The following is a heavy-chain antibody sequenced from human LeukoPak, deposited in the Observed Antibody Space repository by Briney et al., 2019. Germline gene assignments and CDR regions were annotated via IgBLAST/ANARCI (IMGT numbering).Heavy chain of an antibody. D-gene: IGHD6-19*01. CDR1: GYTFTSYG. V-gene: IGHV1-18*01. CDR2: ISAYNGNT. J-gene: IGHJ4*02. CDR3: ARDRRITSGWYGFHY. Sequence: ASVKVSCKASGYTFTSYGIIWVRQAPGQGLEWMGWISAYNGNTNYAQKLQGRVTMTTDTSTSTAYMELRSLRSDDTAVYYCARDRRITSGWYGFHYWGQGTLVTVSS.